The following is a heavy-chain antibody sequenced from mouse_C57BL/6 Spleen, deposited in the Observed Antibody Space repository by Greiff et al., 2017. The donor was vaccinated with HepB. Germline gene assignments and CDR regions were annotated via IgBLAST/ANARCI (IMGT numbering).Heavy chain of an antibody. CDR2: IYPGSGST. V-gene: IGHV1-55*01. CDR3: ARLFITTVVATFYYAMDY. D-gene: IGHD1-1*01. Sequence: QVQLQQPGAELVKPGASVKMSCKASGYTFTSYWITWVKQRPGQGLEWIGDIYPGSGSTNYNEKFKSKATLTVDTSSSTAYMQLSSLTSEDSAVYYCARLFITTVVATFYYAMDYWGQGTSVTVSS. J-gene: IGHJ4*01. CDR1: GYTFTSYW.